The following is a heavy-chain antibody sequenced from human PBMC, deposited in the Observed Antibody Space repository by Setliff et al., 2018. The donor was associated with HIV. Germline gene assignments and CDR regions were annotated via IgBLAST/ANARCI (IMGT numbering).Heavy chain of an antibody. Sequence: VKVSCTASGGIFSRFAFSWVRQAPGQGLEWMGGIIPIFGTPNYAQKFQGRVTITTDESTNTVYMELYSLTSEDTAIYYCASSAGAVPTTAPYGDYYYYFYMDVWGKGTTVTVSS. CDR2: IIPIFGTP. D-gene: IGHD1-1*01. V-gene: IGHV1-69*13. CDR1: GGIFSRFA. CDR3: ASSAGAVPTTAPYGDYYYYFYMDV. J-gene: IGHJ6*03.